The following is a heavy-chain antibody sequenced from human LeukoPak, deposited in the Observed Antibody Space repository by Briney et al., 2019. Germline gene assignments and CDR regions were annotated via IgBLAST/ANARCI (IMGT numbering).Heavy chain of an antibody. CDR1: GGSISSGDYY. Sequence: SETLSLTCTVSGGSISSGDYYWSWIRQPPGKGLEWIGYIYYSGSTYYNPSLKSRVTISVDTPKNQFSLKLSSVTAADTAVYYCARVLLDDSSGYYAPLFDYWGQGTLVTVSS. D-gene: IGHD3-22*01. V-gene: IGHV4-30-4*01. CDR3: ARVLLDDSSGYYAPLFDY. CDR2: IYYSGST. J-gene: IGHJ4*02.